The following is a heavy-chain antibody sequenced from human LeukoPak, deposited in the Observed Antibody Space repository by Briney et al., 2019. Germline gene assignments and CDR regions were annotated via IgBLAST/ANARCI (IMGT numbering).Heavy chain of an antibody. Sequence: GGSLRLSCAASGFTFSSSGMHWVRQAPGKGLEWVAFIRYDGSNKYYADSVKGRFTISRDNSKNTLYLQMNSLRAEDTAVYYCAKIIWLGDSVDYWGQGTLVTVSS. J-gene: IGHJ4*02. CDR3: AKIIWLGDSVDY. D-gene: IGHD3-10*01. CDR2: IRYDGSNK. CDR1: GFTFSSSG. V-gene: IGHV3-30*02.